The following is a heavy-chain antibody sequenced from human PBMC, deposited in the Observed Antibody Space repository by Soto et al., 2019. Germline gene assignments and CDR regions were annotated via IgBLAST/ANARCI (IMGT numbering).Heavy chain of an antibody. D-gene: IGHD2-2*01. CDR2: FDPEDGET. CDR1: GYTLTELS. J-gene: IGHJ6*03. V-gene: IGHV1-24*01. Sequence: ASVKVSCKVSGYTLTELSMHWVRQAPGKGLEWMGGFDPEDGETIYAQKFQGRVTMTEDTSTDTAYMELSSLRSEDTAVYYCATGVSACSSTSCPKQVTVDYYYYMDVWGKGTTVTVSS. CDR3: ATGVSACSSTSCPKQVTVDYYYYMDV.